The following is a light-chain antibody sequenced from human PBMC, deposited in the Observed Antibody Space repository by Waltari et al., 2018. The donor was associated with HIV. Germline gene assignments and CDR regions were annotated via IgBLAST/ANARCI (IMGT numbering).Light chain of an antibody. CDR1: TFNLGNNL. CDR2: GNN. J-gene: IGLJ3*02. V-gene: IGLV1-47*01. Sequence: QSVLTQPPSPSGTLGQRVTIHCSGSTFNLGNNLVYWYRQLPGTAPGLLIDGNNHRPTGVPDRFSTSKSGTSSSLAISALRSEDEVDCYCAAWDGGMAGWVSGGGTKLTGL. CDR3: AAWDGGMAGWV.